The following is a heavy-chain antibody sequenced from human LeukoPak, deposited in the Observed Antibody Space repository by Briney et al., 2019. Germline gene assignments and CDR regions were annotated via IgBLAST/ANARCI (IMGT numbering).Heavy chain of an antibody. CDR2: MYYSGST. D-gene: IGHD6-19*01. V-gene: IGHV4-39*01. CDR1: GGSISSSSYY. J-gene: IGHJ4*02. Sequence: SETLSLTCTVSGGSISSSSYYWGWIRQPPGKGLEWIGSMYYSGSTYQNPSLKSRVTISVDTSKNQFSLKLSSVTAADTAVYYCARGSSSGWYYPDYWGQGTLVTVSS. CDR3: ARGSSSGWYYPDY.